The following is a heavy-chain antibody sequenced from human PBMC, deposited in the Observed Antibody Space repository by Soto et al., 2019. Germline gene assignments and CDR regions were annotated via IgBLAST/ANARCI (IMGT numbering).Heavy chain of an antibody. V-gene: IGHV3-23*01. Sequence: EVQLLESGGGLVQPGGSLRLSCAASGFTFSSYAMGWVRQAPGMGLEWVSVIDGSGGDTSFADSVKGRFTISRDNSKNTLYLYMSSLRAEDTARYYCVKEMVAAAYVETSPLDLWGQGTLVTVSS. CDR2: IDGSGGDT. CDR1: GFTFSSYA. J-gene: IGHJ5*02. CDR3: VKEMVAAAYVETSPLDL. D-gene: IGHD2-15*01.